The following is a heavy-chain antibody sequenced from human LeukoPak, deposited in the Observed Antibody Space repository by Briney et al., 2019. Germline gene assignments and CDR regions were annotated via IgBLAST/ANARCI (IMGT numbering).Heavy chain of an antibody. Sequence: ASVKVSCKASGYTFTDHYMHWVRQAPGQGLEWMGWINPNSGGANYAQKFQGRVTMTRDTSINTAYMELSRLRSDDTAVYYCARGYCSSANCLDYYFDYWGQGTLVTVSS. CDR2: INPNSGGA. CDR3: ARGYCSSANCLDYYFDY. CDR1: GYTFTDHY. D-gene: IGHD2-2*01. J-gene: IGHJ4*02. V-gene: IGHV1-2*02.